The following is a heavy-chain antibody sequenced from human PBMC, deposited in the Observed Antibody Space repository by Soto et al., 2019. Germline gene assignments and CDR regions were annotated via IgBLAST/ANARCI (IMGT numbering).Heavy chain of an antibody. V-gene: IGHV4-31*03. D-gene: IGHD6-13*01. CDR1: GGSISSGGYY. CDR3: ARKISSSGAAYYYYYRDV. Sequence: SETLSLTCTVSGGSISSGGYYWSWIRQHPGKGLEWIGYIYYSGSTYYNPSLKSRVTISVDTSKNQFSLKLSSVTAADTAVYNCARKISSSGAAYYYYYRDVGGKGTTVTVPS. J-gene: IGHJ6*03. CDR2: IYYSGST.